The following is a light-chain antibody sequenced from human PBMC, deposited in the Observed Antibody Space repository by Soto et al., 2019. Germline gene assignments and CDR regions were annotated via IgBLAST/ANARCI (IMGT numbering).Light chain of an antibody. CDR3: QQRSNWPYT. V-gene: IGKV3-11*01. J-gene: IGKJ2*01. CDR2: AAS. CDR1: QRVSSD. Sequence: ETVMTQSPATLSVSPGDRATLSCRASQRVSSDLAWYRQKPGQAPRLLIYAASTRATGIPARFSGSGSGTDFTLTISSLEPEDFAVYYCQQRSNWPYTFGQGTKLEIK.